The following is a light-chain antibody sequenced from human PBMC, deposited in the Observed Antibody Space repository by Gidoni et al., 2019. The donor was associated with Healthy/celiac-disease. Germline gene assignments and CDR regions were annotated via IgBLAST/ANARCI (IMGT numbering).Light chain of an antibody. V-gene: IGKV2-28*01. CDR1: QSLLHSNGYNY. J-gene: IGKJ5*01. CDR2: LGS. Sequence: DIVMTQSPLSLPVTPGEPASISCRSSQSLLHSNGYNYWDWYLQKPGQSPQLLIYLGSNRASGVPDRFSGSGSGTDVTLKISRVEAEDVGVYYCMQALQTPITFGQGTRLEIK. CDR3: MQALQTPIT.